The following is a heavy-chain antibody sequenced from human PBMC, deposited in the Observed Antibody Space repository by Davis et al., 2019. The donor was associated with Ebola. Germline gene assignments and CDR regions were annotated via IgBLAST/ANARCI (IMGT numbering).Heavy chain of an antibody. CDR2: IKEDGSEQ. CDR1: GFTLSTYS. V-gene: IGHV3-7*01. CDR3: ARGVRNQQQVRWPDYMDV. D-gene: IGHD1-14*01. J-gene: IGHJ6*03. Sequence: PGGSLRLSCAASGFTLSTYSMAWVRQAPGKGLEWVANIKEDGSEQYCVDSVKGRFSVSRDNAKHSLYLQMSSLRAEDTAVYFCARGVRNQQQVRWPDYMDVWGKGTTVTVSS.